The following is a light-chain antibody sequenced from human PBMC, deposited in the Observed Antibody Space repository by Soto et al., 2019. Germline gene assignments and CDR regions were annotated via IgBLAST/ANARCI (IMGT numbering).Light chain of an antibody. J-gene: IGKJ1*01. V-gene: IGKV1-16*01. Sequence: DVQMTQSPSSLSASVGDSVTITCRASQDISTHLAWFQQKPGKAPTSLIFGASNLRSGVTSRFRGSGSGTVFTLTISSVQPEDFATYYCQHYSYYPWTFXPGTKVDIK. CDR1: QDISTH. CDR3: QHYSYYPWT. CDR2: GAS.